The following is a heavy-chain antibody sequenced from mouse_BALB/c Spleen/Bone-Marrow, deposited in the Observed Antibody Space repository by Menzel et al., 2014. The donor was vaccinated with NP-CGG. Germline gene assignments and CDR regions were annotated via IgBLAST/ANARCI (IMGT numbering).Heavy chain of an antibody. J-gene: IGHJ3*01. CDR1: GFNIRDTY. V-gene: IGHV14-3*02. CDR3: ASYYYGSYGFAY. CDR2: IDPANGNT. D-gene: IGHD1-1*01. Sequence: EVQLQQSGAELVKPGASVKLSRTASGFNIRDTYMHWVKQRPERGLEWIGRIDPANGNTKYDPKFQGKATITADTSSNTAYLQLSSLTSEDTAVYYCASYYYGSYGFAYWGQGTLVTVSA.